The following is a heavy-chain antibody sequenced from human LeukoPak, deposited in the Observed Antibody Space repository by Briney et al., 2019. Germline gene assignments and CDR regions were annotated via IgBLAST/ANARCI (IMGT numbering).Heavy chain of an antibody. CDR2: ISAYNGNT. J-gene: IGHJ4*02. V-gene: IGHV1-18*04. Sequence: ASVKVSCKASGYTFTSYGISWVRQAPGQGLEWMGWISAYNGNTNYAQKLQGRVTMTTDTSTSTAYMELRSLRSDDTAVYYCARGGGRHCSSTSCPTPDYWGQGTLVTVSS. D-gene: IGHD2-2*01. CDR1: GYTFTSYG. CDR3: ARGGGRHCSSTSCPTPDY.